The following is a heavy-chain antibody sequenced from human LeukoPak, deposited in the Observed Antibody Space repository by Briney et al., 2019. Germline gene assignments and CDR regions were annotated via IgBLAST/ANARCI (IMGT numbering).Heavy chain of an antibody. D-gene: IGHD7-27*01. V-gene: IGHV3-74*01. Sequence: QPGGSLRLSCAASGLTFNRYWIHWVRQAPGKGLVWVSRINSDGSSTDFADSVKGRFTISRDNAKNTLYLQMNSLRAEDTAVYYCASNWGFDYWGQGTLVTVSS. J-gene: IGHJ4*02. CDR2: INSDGSST. CDR1: GLTFNRYW. CDR3: ASNWGFDY.